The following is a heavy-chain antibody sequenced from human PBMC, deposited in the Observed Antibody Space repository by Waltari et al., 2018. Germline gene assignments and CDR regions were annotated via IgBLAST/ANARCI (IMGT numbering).Heavy chain of an antibody. CDR3: ARVPTFDFWSGYPHGGMDV. CDR1: VYTFTSYD. J-gene: IGHJ6*02. CDR2: MNPNSGNT. Sequence: QVQLVQSGAEVKKPGASVKVSCKASVYTFTSYDINWVRHATRQGLEWMGWMNPNSGNTGYEQKFQGRVTMTRNTSISTVYMELSSLRYEDTAVYYCARVPTFDFWSGYPHGGMDVWGQGTTVTVSS. D-gene: IGHD3-3*01. V-gene: IGHV1-8*01.